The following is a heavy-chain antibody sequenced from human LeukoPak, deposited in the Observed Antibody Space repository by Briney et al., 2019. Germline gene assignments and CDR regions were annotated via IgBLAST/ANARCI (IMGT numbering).Heavy chain of an antibody. CDR1: GFTFSSNS. J-gene: IGHJ4*02. V-gene: IGHV3-53*01. Sequence: PGGSLRLSCTVSGFTFSSNSMSWVRQAPGKGLEWVSFIYSDNTHYSYAVKGRFTISIDNAKNTLYVQMNTLRAEDTAVYSCARRAGTYSHPYDYWGQGTLVTVSS. D-gene: IGHD6-19*01. CDR3: ARRAGTYSHPYDY. CDR2: IYSDNT.